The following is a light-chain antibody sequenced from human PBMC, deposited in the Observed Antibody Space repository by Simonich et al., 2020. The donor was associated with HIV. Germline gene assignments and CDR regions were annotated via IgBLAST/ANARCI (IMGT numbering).Light chain of an antibody. CDR1: QTIANY. J-gene: IGKJ1*01. V-gene: IGKV1-39*01. Sequence: DIQMTQSPSSLSASVGDRVTITCRASQTIANYVNWYQQKPGTAPKLLIYAASSLQSGVPSRFSGSGSGTDFTLTISSLQPEDFATYYCQQSYSAPRTFGQGTKVDIK. CDR3: QQSYSAPRT. CDR2: AAS.